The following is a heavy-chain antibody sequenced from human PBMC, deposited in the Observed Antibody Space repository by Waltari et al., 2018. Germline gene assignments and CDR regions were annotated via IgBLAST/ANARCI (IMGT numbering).Heavy chain of an antibody. V-gene: IGHV1-69*04. CDR3: ARVAHGWYYMDG. J-gene: IGHJ6*03. D-gene: IGHD2-15*01. CDR1: GGTFSSYA. Sequence: QVQLVQSGAAVKKPGSSVKVSCKASGGTFSSYAISWVRQAPGQGLEWMGGIIPILGIAKYAQKFEGRGTITADEATSTAYMELGSVRSEDTAVYCWARVAHGWYYMDGWGEGTTGTISS. CDR2: IIPILGIA.